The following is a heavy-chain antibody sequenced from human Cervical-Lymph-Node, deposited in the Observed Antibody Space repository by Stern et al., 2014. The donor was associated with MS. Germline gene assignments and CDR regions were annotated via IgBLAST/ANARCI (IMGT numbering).Heavy chain of an antibody. Sequence: VQLVESGAEVTQPGASVKVSCKASGYTFTNYDINWVRQAPGQGLEWMGWISPNNGNAHYAQRFQGRLTMTRDISISTAYMELSSLTSDDTAVYYCASASEVTTTVYWGQGTLVTVSS. D-gene: IGHD4-17*01. CDR3: ASASEVTTTVY. V-gene: IGHV1-8*01. CDR1: GYTFTNYD. CDR2: ISPNNGNA. J-gene: IGHJ4*02.